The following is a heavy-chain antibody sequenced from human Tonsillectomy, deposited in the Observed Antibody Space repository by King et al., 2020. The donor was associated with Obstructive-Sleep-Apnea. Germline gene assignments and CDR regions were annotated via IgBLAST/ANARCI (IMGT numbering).Heavy chain of an antibody. CDR3: AKARGWDPTHSVFDP. Sequence: VQLVESGGGLVQPGGSLRLSCAASGFTFSSYAMSWVRQAPGKGLEWVSAIRCSGGSTYYANSVKGRLTISSDNSKNTLYLQMNSLRAEDTAGYYCAKARGWDPTHSVFDPWGQGTLVTVSS. D-gene: IGHD5/OR15-5a*01. J-gene: IGHJ5*02. CDR1: GFTFSSYA. CDR2: IRCSGGST. V-gene: IGHV3-23*04.